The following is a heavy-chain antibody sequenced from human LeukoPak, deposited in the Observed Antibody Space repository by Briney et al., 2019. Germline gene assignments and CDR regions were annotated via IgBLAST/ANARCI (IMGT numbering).Heavy chain of an antibody. CDR2: IYTSGST. D-gene: IGHD3-22*01. Sequence: PSETLSLTCAVSSFYISSGYYWSWIRQPAGKGLEWIGRIYTSGSTNYNPSLKSRVTMSVDTSKNQFSLKLSSVTAADTAVYYCASRTNYYDSSGRDYYYYMDVWGKGPRSPSP. J-gene: IGHJ6*03. V-gene: IGHV4-4*07. CDR1: SFYISSGYY. CDR3: ASRTNYYDSSGRDYYYYMDV.